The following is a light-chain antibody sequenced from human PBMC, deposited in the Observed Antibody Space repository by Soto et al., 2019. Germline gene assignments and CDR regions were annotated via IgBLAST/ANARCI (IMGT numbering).Light chain of an antibody. CDR3: QHRGAWPPYT. J-gene: IGKJ2*01. V-gene: IGKV1-5*03. Sequence: DIPMTQSPSTLSGSVGDRVTITCRASQTISSWLAWYQQKPGKAPKLLIYKASTLKSGVPSRFSGSGSGTEFTLTISSLQPDDFAVYYCQHRGAWPPYTFGQGTKLDIK. CDR1: QTISSW. CDR2: KAS.